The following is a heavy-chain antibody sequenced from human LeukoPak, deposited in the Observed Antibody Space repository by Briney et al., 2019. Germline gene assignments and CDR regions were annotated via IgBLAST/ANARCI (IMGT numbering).Heavy chain of an antibody. Sequence: PGGSLRLSCAASGFTFSSFGMSWVRQAPGRGLEWVSVISAGGGGTYYADSVKGRFTISRDNSKNMLYPQMNSLRAEDTAVYYCAKRGEVVSKYFDSWGQGTLVTVSS. CDR3: AKRGEVVSKYFDS. D-gene: IGHD3-10*01. CDR2: ISAGGGGT. V-gene: IGHV3-23*01. CDR1: GFTFSSFG. J-gene: IGHJ4*02.